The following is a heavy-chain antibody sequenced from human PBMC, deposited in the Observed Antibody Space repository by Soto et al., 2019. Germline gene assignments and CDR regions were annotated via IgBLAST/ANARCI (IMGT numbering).Heavy chain of an antibody. CDR2: IVVGSGNT. J-gene: IGHJ3*01. Sequence: SVKVACKTSGFTFSNSAVQWVRQARGERLEWMAWIVVGSGNTNYAQKFRERVTITRDMSTSTTHMEVSSLTSEDTAVYYCAAELYSGGSCCSFDFWGQGTMVTVSS. CDR1: GFTFSNSA. D-gene: IGHD2-15*01. V-gene: IGHV1-58*01. CDR3: AAELYSGGSCCSFDF.